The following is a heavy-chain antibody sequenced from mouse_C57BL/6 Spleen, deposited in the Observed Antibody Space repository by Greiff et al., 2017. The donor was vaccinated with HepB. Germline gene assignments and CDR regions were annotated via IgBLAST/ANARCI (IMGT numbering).Heavy chain of an antibody. J-gene: IGHJ1*03. CDR1: GYTFTSYW. D-gene: IGHD1-1*01. V-gene: IGHV1-64*01. CDR2: IHPNSGST. CDR3: ACTTVVADWYFDV. Sequence: VQLQQPGAELVKPGASVKLSCKASGYTFTSYWMHWVKQRPGQGLEWIGMIHPNSGSTNYNEKFKSKATLTVDKSSSTAYMQLSSLTSEDSAVYYCACTTVVADWYFDVWGTGTTVTVSS.